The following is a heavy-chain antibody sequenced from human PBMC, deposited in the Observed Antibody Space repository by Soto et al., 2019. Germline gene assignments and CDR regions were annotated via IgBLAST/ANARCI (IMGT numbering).Heavy chain of an antibody. CDR2: ISSDGSDK. CDR1: GFTFRNYA. V-gene: IGHV3-30-3*01. D-gene: IGHD6-13*01. Sequence: QVQLVESGGGVVQPGRSLRLSCVASGFTFRNYAMHWVRQAPGKGLEWVTVISSDGSDKYYADSVKGRFTISRDNSKNTLYLQMNGLRPEDTAVYYCAEDHDLGEAEYYFDYWGQGTLVTVSS. J-gene: IGHJ4*02. CDR3: AEDHDLGEAEYYFDY.